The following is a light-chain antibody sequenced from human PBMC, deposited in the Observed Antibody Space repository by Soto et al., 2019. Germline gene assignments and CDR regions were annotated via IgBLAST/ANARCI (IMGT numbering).Light chain of an antibody. Sequence: EIVLTQSPGTLSLFPGERATLSCRATQSVNSDYLAWYQQKPGQAPRLLIYIASRTATGIPDRFSGSGSGTDFTVTISRLEPDDFAVYYYQQYGTSPWTFGQGTKVEIK. CDR1: QSVNSDY. J-gene: IGKJ1*01. CDR3: QQYGTSPWT. V-gene: IGKV3-20*01. CDR2: IAS.